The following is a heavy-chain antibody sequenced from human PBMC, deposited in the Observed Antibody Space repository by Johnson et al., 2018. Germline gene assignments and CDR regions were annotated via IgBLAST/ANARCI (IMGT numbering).Heavy chain of an antibody. J-gene: IGHJ3*02. V-gene: IGHV3-30*18. Sequence: QVQLVQSGGGVVQPGRSLRLSCAASGFTFSSYGMHWVRQAPGKGLEWVAVISYDGSNKYYADSVKGRFTISRDSSKNTLSLQMNRLRAEDSAVYYCANTHVEMATIGGAFDIWGQGTMVTVSS. D-gene: IGHD5-24*01. CDR1: GFTFSSYG. CDR3: ANTHVEMATIGGAFDI. CDR2: ISYDGSNK.